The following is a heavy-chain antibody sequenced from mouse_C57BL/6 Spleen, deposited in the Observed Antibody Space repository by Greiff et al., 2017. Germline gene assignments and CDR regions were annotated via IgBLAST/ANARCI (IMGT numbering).Heavy chain of an antibody. V-gene: IGHV1-69*01. CDR2: IDPSDSYT. D-gene: IGHD4-1*01. CDR3: ARLGQGYYAMDY. Sequence: QVQLQQPGAELVMPGASVKLSCKASGYTFTSYWMHWVKQRPGQGLEWIGEIDPSDSYTNYNQKFKGKSTLTVDKSSSTAYMPLSSLTSEDSAVYYCARLGQGYYAMDYWGQGTSVTVSS. CDR1: GYTFTSYW. J-gene: IGHJ4*01.